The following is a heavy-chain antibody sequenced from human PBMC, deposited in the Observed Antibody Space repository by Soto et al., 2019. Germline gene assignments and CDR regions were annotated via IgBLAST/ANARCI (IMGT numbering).Heavy chain of an antibody. CDR2: INPNSGGT. J-gene: IGHJ4*02. CDR3: ARDAEAYCGGDRHFDY. D-gene: IGHD2-21*01. CDR1: GYTFTGYY. V-gene: IGHV1-2*04. Sequence: ASVKVSCKASGYTFTGYYMHWVRQAPGQGLEWMGWINPNSGGTNYAQKFQGWVTMTRDTSISTAYMELSRLRSDDTAVYYCARDAEAYCGGDRHFDYWGQGTLVTVSS.